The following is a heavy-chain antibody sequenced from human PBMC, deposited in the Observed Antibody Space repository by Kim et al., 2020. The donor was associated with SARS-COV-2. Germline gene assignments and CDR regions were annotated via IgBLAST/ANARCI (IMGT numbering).Heavy chain of an antibody. Sequence: VKGRFTISRDNSKNTLYLQMNSLRAEDTAVYYCAKDHYYDSSGYYGIFDYWGQGTLVTVSS. J-gene: IGHJ4*02. V-gene: IGHV3-23*01. D-gene: IGHD3-22*01. CDR3: AKDHYYDSSGYYGIFDY.